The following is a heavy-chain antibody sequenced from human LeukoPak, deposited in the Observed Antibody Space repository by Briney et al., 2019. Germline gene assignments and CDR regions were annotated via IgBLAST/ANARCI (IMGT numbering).Heavy chain of an antibody. CDR3: AKGGLQGWHDLAATLIGFDP. V-gene: IGHV3-33*06. CDR1: VHTFNIYG. CDR2: IWFDGGNK. J-gene: IGHJ5*02. Sequence: GGPLRLSCAASVHTFNIYGGHCPPEAPGKGREGVADIWFDGGNKYYADSVKGRFTITKDNSKNTLYLKMNSLRAEDRAVYYCAKGGLQGWHDLAATLIGFDPWGQGTLVTVSS. D-gene: IGHD2-15*01.